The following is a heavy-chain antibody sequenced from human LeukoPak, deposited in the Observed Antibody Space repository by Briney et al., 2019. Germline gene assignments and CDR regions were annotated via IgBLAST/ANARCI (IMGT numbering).Heavy chain of an antibody. V-gene: IGHV3-15*01. CDR2: IKSKTDGGTT. D-gene: IGHD5-12*01. CDR1: GFTFSDYY. J-gene: IGHJ5*02. Sequence: GGSLRLSCEASGFTFSDYYMSWVRQAPGKGLEWVGRIKSKTDGGTTDYAAPVKGRFTISRDDSKNTLYLQMNSLKTEDTAVYYCTTDPYSGQRFRVWWFDPWGQGTLVTVSS. CDR3: TTDPYSGQRFRVWWFDP.